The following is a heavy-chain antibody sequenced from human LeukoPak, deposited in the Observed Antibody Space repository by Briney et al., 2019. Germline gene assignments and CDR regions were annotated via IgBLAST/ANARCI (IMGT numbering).Heavy chain of an antibody. J-gene: IGHJ6*03. V-gene: IGHV4-59*01. CDR3: ARVEYYDSSGYPYYYMDV. D-gene: IGHD3-22*01. CDR2: IYYSGST. Sequence: PSETLSLTCTVSGGSISSDYWGWIRQPPGKGLEWIGYIYYSGSTNYNPSLKSRVTISVDTSKNQFYLKLSSVTAADTAVYYCARVEYYDSSGYPYYYMDVWGKGTTVTVSS. CDR1: GGSISSDY.